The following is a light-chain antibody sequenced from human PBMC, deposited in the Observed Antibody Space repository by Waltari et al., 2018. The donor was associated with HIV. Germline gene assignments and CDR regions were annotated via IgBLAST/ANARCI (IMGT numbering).Light chain of an antibody. CDR3: QSYDDSLSAWV. V-gene: IGLV1-40*01. CDR2: GNT. CDR1: SSNIGADYH. Sequence: QSVLTQPPSVSGAPGQRVTISCTGRSSNIGADYHVHWYQQLPGTAPKLLIYGNTSRPSGVPDRFSGSKSGTSASLAITGLQAEDEADYYCQSYDDSLSAWVFGGGTKLTVL. J-gene: IGLJ3*02.